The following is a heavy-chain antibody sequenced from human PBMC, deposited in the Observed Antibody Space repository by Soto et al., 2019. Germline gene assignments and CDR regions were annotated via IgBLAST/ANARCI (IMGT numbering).Heavy chain of an antibody. V-gene: IGHV4-30-4*01. CDR1: GGSISSGYYY. Sequence: SETLSLACTVSGGSISSGYYYWSWLRQPPGKGLEGIGYIYYSGSTYYNPSLKSRVTISVDTSKNQFSLKLSSVTAADTAVYYCARTKDDSSGYYKGPGWYYFDYWGQGTLVTVSS. J-gene: IGHJ4*02. D-gene: IGHD3-22*01. CDR3: ARTKDDSSGYYKGPGWYYFDY. CDR2: IYYSGST.